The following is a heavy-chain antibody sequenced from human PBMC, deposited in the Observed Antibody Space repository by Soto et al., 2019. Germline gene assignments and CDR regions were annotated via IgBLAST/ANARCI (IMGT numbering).Heavy chain of an antibody. CDR3: AKDNSPKYYYDSSGYFTRPYFDY. J-gene: IGHJ4*02. CDR1: GFTFSSYG. CDR2: ISYDGSNK. Sequence: GGSLRLSCAASGFTFSSYGMHWVRQAPGKGLEWVAVISYDGSNKYYADSVKGRFTISRDNSKNTLYLQMNSLRAEDTAVYYCAKDNSPKYYYDSSGYFTRPYFDYWGQGTLVTVSS. V-gene: IGHV3-30*18. D-gene: IGHD3-22*01.